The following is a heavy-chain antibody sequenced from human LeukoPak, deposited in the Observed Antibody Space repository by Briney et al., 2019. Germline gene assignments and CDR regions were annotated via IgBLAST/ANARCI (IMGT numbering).Heavy chain of an antibody. CDR2: ITGGGGNT. CDR3: ARDATYCTNGVCYTRFDY. D-gene: IGHD2-8*01. J-gene: IGHJ4*02. Sequence: GGSLRLSCVASGFIFNNYAMSWVRQAPGKGLEWVSVITGGGGNTYYADSVKGRFTISRDNSKNTLYLQMNSLRAEDTAVYYCARDATYCTNGVCYTRFDYWGQGTLVTVSS. V-gene: IGHV3-23*01. CDR1: GFIFNNYA.